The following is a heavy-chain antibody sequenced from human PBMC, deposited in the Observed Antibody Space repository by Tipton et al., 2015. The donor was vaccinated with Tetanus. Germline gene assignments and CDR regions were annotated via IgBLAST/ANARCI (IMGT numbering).Heavy chain of an antibody. Sequence: GSLRLSCEASGFIFSTYSMNWVRQAPGKGLEWVSSISLSSTYIHYTDSVKGRFTISRDNAKNTLFLQMNTLRDDDTAVYYCARRGEARANWFDSWGQGTLVTVSS. CDR3: ARRGEARANWFDS. CDR1: GFIFSTYS. CDR2: ISLSSTYI. J-gene: IGHJ5*01. V-gene: IGHV3-21*01.